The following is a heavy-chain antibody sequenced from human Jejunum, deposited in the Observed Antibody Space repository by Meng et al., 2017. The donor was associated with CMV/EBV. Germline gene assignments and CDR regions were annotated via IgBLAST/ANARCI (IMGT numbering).Heavy chain of an antibody. Sequence: SCAVSGVTYSNFWLGWVRQSPGMGMGWVANIKQDGSATYYADSVKGRFTISRDNAKNSLYLQMDNLRADDTAVYYCVREDIVVFDYWGQGTLVTVSS. CDR2: IKQDGSAT. D-gene: IGHD2-15*01. J-gene: IGHJ4*02. V-gene: IGHV3-7*01. CDR1: GVTYSNFW. CDR3: VREDIVVFDY.